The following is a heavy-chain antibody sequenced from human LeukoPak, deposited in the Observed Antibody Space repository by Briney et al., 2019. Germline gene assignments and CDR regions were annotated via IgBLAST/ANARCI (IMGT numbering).Heavy chain of an antibody. D-gene: IGHD5-18*01. V-gene: IGHV3-7*01. Sequence: GGSLRLSCAASGFTFSSYWMSWVRQAPGKGLEWVANIKQDGSEKYYVDSVKGRFTISRDNAKNSLYLQMNSLRAEDTAVYYCARVVPGNSYGLYYFAYWGKETLVTVSS. CDR3: ARVVPGNSYGLYYFAY. CDR1: GFTFSSYW. J-gene: IGHJ4*02. CDR2: IKQDGSEK.